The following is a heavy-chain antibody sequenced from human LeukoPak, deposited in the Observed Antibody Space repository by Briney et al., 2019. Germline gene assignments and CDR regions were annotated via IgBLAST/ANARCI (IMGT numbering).Heavy chain of an antibody. CDR3: ARDGGSYRGGFDY. Sequence: NPSETLSLTCTVSGYSISSGYYWGWIRQPPGKGLEWIGSIYHSGSTYYNPSLKSRVTISVDTSKNQFSLKLSSVTAADTAVYYCARDGGSYRGGFDYWGQGTLVTVSS. V-gene: IGHV4-38-2*02. J-gene: IGHJ4*02. CDR1: GYSISSGYY. CDR2: IYHSGST. D-gene: IGHD1-26*01.